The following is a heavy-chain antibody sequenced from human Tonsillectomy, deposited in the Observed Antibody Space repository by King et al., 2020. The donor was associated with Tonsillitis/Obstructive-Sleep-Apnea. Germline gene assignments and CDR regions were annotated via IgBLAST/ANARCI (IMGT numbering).Heavy chain of an antibody. V-gene: IGHV1-18*01. J-gene: IGHJ6*03. CDR2: ISAYNGNT. Sequence: LQLVQSGAEVKKPGASVKVSCKASGYTFSSYGISWVRQAPGQGLEGRGWISAYNGNTKCAQKLQGRVTMTTDTSTSTAYMELRSLRSDDTAVYYCASSTIFGVVIYYMDVWGKGTTVTVSS. CDR1: GYTFSSYG. CDR3: ASSTIFGVVIYYMDV. D-gene: IGHD3-3*01.